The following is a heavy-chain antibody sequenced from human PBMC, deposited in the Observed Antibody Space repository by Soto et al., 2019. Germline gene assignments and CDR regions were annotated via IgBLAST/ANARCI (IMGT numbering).Heavy chain of an antibody. D-gene: IGHD3-9*01. V-gene: IGHV4-31*03. CDR1: GGSISSGGYY. CDR3: ARVDRYYYYYGMDV. CDR2: IYYSGGP. Sequence: QAQLQESGPGLVKPSQTLSLTCTVSGGSISSGGYYWSWIRQHPGKGLECIGYIYYSGGPYYNPALKSRLTISVDTSKNQFSLKLSSVTAADTAVYYCARVDRYYYYYGMDVWGQGTTVTVSS. J-gene: IGHJ6*02.